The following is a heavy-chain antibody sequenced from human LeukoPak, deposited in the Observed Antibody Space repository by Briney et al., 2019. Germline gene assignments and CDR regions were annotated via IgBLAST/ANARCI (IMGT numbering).Heavy chain of an antibody. D-gene: IGHD1-7*01. CDR1: GGSISSSSYY. V-gene: IGHV4-39*01. J-gene: IGHJ4*02. CDR2: IHYSGST. CDR3: ARQRETGHPTTLDY. Sequence: PSETLSLTCTVSGGSISSSSYYRGWIRQPPGMGLEWIGSIHYSGSTYYNPSLKSRVTISVDTSKNQFSLKLSSVTAADTAVYYCARQRETGHPTTLDYWGQGTLVTVSS.